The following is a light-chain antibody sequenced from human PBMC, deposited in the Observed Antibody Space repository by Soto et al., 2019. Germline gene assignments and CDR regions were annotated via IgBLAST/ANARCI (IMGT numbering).Light chain of an antibody. Sequence: QSVLTQSPSASASLGASVKLTCTLSSGHSSYAIAWHQQQPEKGPRSLMKLDSDGSHTKGDAIPDRFSGSSSGAERYLTISSLQSEDEADYYCQTWGTGIHVVFGGGTQLTVL. V-gene: IGLV4-69*01. CDR2: LDSDGSH. CDR3: QTWGTGIHVV. J-gene: IGLJ2*01. CDR1: SGHSSYA.